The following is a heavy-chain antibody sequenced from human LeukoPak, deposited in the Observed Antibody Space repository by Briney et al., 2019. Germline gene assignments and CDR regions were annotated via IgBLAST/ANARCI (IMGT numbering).Heavy chain of an antibody. D-gene: IGHD5-24*01. V-gene: IGHV3-74*01. CDR3: VRDGYNWVHFDY. Sequence: GGSLRLSCATSRFSFSTYWMHWVRQAPGKGLVWVSRVNSDGTDTTYADSVKGRFTISRDNAKNTLYLQMNSLRAEDTAIYYCVRDGYNWVHFDYWGQGTLVIVSS. J-gene: IGHJ4*02. CDR1: RFSFSTYW. CDR2: VNSDGTDT.